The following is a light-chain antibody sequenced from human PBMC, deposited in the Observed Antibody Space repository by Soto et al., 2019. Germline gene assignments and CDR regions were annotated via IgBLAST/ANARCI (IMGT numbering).Light chain of an antibody. CDR2: GAS. J-gene: IGKJ1*01. V-gene: IGKV3-20*01. CDR3: QQYDSTPPT. CDR1: QSVNSTY. Sequence: EIVLTQSPGTQSLSPGERASLSCKASQSVNSTYLAWYQRKPGQAPRLLIYGASNRATDIPYRFSASGSGTDFTLTITRLEAEDFAVYYCQQYDSTPPTFGQGTKVEVK.